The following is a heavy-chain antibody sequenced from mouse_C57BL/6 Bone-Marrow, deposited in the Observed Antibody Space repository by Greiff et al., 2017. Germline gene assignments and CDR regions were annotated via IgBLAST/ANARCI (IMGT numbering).Heavy chain of an antibody. V-gene: IGHV1-69*01. D-gene: IGHD2-3*01. CDR1: GYTFTSYW. J-gene: IGHJ1*03. CDR2: IDPSDSYT. Sequence: VQLQQPGAELVMPGASVKLSCKASGYTFTSYWMHWVKRRPGQGLEWIGEIDPSDSYTNYNQKFKGKSTLTVDKSSSTAYMQLSSLTSEDSAVYYCAREGYYFWYFDVWGTGTTVTVSS. CDR3: AREGYYFWYFDV.